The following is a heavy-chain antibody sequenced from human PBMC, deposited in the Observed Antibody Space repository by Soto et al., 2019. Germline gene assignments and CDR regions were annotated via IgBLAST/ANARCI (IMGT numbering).Heavy chain of an antibody. CDR3: ASTYYYGSGSYLWFDP. Sequence: ASVKVSCKASGGTFSSYAISWVRQAPGQGLEWMGGIIPIFGTANYAQKFQGRVTITADKSTSTAYTGLSSLRSEDTAVYYCASTYYYGSGSYLWFDPWGQGTLVTVSS. V-gene: IGHV1-69*06. J-gene: IGHJ5*02. D-gene: IGHD3-10*01. CDR2: IIPIFGTA. CDR1: GGTFSSYA.